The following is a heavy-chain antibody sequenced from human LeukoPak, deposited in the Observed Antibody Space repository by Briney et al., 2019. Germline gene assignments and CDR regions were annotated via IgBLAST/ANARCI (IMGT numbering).Heavy chain of an antibody. CDR2: INPNSGGT. V-gene: IGHV1-2*02. J-gene: IGHJ4*02. D-gene: IGHD3-22*01. Sequence: ASVKVSCKASGYTFTGYYMHWVRQAPGQGLEWMGWINPNSGGTNYAQKFQGRVTMTRDTSISTASMELSRLRSDDTAVYYCARAVIVVVITPQIHFDYWGQGTLVAVSS. CDR1: GYTFTGYY. CDR3: ARAVIVVVITPQIHFDY.